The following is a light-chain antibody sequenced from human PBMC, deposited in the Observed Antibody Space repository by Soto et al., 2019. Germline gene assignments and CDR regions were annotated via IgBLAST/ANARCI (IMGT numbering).Light chain of an antibody. J-gene: IGKJ1*01. CDR2: GTS. CDR3: QQYGRSIWT. Sequence: EVVLTQSPGTRPLSPGERATLSCRASQSVSSSYLAWYQQKPGQAPRLLIYGTSNRATGIPDRFSGSGSGTDFTLTISRLEPEDFAVDYCQQYGRSIWTFGPGTKVDIK. V-gene: IGKV3-20*01. CDR1: QSVSSSY.